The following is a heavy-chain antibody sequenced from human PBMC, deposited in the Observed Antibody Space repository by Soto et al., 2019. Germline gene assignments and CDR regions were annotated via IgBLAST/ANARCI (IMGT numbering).Heavy chain of an antibody. CDR2: ISYDGSNK. CDR1: GFTFSSYG. CDR3: ATDARAARPQNWFDP. V-gene: IGHV3-30*03. Sequence: QVQLVESGGGVVQPGRSLRLSCAASGFTFSSYGMHWVRQAPGKGLEWVAVISYDGSNKYYADSVKGRFTISRDNSKNTLYLQMNSLRAEDTAVYYCATDARAARPQNWFDPWGQGTLVTVSS. D-gene: IGHD6-6*01. J-gene: IGHJ5*02.